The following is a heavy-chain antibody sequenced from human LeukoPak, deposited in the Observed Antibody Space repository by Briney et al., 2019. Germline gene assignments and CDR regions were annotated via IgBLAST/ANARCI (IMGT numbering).Heavy chain of an antibody. D-gene: IGHD3-22*01. Sequence: PGGSLRLSCAASGFAFSSYWMHWVRQVPGKGLVWLSRINGDGSYTKYADSVKGRFTISRDNAQNTLFLQMNSLSAEDTAVYFCARDKSEYDSSGRGDYWGQGPWSPSPQ. V-gene: IGHV3-74*03. J-gene: IGHJ4*02. CDR3: ARDKSEYDSSGRGDY. CDR1: GFAFSSYW. CDR2: INGDGSYT.